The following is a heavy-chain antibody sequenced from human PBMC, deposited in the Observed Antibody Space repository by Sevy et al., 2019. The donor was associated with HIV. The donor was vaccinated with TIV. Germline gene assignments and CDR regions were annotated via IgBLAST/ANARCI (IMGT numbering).Heavy chain of an antibody. J-gene: IGHJ5*02. D-gene: IGHD6-19*01. V-gene: IGHV3-23*01. Sequence: GGSLRLSCAASGFTFSSYAMSWVRQAPGKGLEWVSAISGSGGSTYYAGSVKGRFTISRDNSKNTLYLQMNSLRAEDTAVYYCAKDTTQAVDGNWFDPWGQGTLVTVSS. CDR1: GFTFSSYA. CDR3: AKDTTQAVDGNWFDP. CDR2: ISGSGGST.